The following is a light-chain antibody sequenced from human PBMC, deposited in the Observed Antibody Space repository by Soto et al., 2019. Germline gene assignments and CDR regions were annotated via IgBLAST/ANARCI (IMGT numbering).Light chain of an antibody. Sequence: PGERVTLSCRASQSVSSSYLTWYQQKPGQAPRLLIYGASTRATSIPAMFSGSGSGTDFTLTISSLQPEDFAVYYCQQDYNLPPYTFGQGTKLEIK. CDR2: GAS. V-gene: IGKV3D-7*01. J-gene: IGKJ2*01. CDR3: QQDYNLPPYT. CDR1: QSVSSSY.